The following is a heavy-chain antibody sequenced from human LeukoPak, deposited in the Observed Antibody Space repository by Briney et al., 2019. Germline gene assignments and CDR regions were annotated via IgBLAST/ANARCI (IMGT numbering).Heavy chain of an antibody. CDR3: AKGYGGYGYSTDY. Sequence: GGSLRLSCAASGFTFSSYAMHWVRQAPGKGLEWVTLIRHDGSIEYYADSVKGRFTISRDNSKNTVSLQMNSLRGEDTAVYYCAKGYGGYGYSTDYWGQGTLVTVST. CDR2: IRHDGSIE. V-gene: IGHV3-30*02. CDR1: GFTFSSYA. D-gene: IGHD5-18*01. J-gene: IGHJ4*02.